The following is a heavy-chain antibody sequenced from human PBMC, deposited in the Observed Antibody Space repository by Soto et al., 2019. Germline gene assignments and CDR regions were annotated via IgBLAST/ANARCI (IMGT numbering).Heavy chain of an antibody. Sequence: GEPLRISCKAFGYSFTTYWIAWVRKMPGKGLEWMGIIYPGDSDTRYSPSFQGQVTISADKSISTAYLQWSSLKASDTAMYYCARSGRSSLVGWVDPWGQGSLVTVSS. D-gene: IGHD1-26*01. CDR1: GYSFTTYW. V-gene: IGHV5-51*01. J-gene: IGHJ5*02. CDR3: ARSGRSSLVGWVDP. CDR2: IYPGDSDT.